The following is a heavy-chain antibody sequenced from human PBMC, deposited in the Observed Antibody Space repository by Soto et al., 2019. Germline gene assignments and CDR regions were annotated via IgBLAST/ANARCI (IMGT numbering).Heavy chain of an antibody. CDR1: GFTVSSNY. J-gene: IGHJ4*02. CDR2: IYSGGST. Sequence: EVQLVETGGGLIQPGGSLRLSCAASGFTVSSNYMSWVRQAPGKGLEWVSVIYSGGSTYYADSVKGRITISRDNSKNTLYLQMNSLRAEDTAVYYCARAGNGGPRSYYFDFLGQGTLVTVSS. V-gene: IGHV3-53*02. D-gene: IGHD4-17*01. CDR3: ARAGNGGPRSYYFDF.